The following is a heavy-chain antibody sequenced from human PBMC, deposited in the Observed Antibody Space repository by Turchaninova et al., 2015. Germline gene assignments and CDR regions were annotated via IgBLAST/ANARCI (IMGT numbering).Heavy chain of an antibody. V-gene: IGHV4-59*08. Sequence: QVQLQESGPGLVKPSETLSLTCTVPGGPISTYYWTWIRQPPGKGLEWIAYIHYSGTTNYNPSLKSRATISVDTSQNQVSLELSSVTAADTAVYYCTRFSFGNNWFDPWGQGALVTVSS. D-gene: IGHD5-18*01. J-gene: IGHJ5*02. CDR3: TRFSFGNNWFDP. CDR2: IHYSGTT. CDR1: GGPISTYY.